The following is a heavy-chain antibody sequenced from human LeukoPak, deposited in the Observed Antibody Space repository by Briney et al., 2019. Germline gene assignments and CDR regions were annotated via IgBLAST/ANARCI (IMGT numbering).Heavy chain of an antibody. V-gene: IGHV5-51*01. D-gene: IGHD3-22*01. CDR2: IYPGDSDT. CDR3: ARMYYYDSSGYYPLPAFDY. CDR1: GYSFTSYW. Sequence: GESLKIPCKGSGYSFTSYWIGWVRQMPGKGLEWMGIIYPGDSDTRYSPSFQGQVTISADKSISTAYLQWSSLKASDTAMYYCARMYYYDSSGYYPLPAFDYWGQGTLVTVSS. J-gene: IGHJ4*02.